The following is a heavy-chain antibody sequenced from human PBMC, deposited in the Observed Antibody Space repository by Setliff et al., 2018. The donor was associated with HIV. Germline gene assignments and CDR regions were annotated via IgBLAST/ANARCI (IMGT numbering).Heavy chain of an antibody. D-gene: IGHD1-26*01. CDR1: GYSFFSYS. CDR2: INCYSGDS. V-gene: IGHV1-18*01. CDR3: ASATYSGSPNPPQDY. Sequence: ASVKVSCKASGYSFFSYSITWVRQAPGQGLEWVGWINCYSGDSKFPEKLQGRITMTADTSTSTAYMELRNLTSDDTAMYYCASATYSGSPNPPQDYWGQGTLVTVSS. J-gene: IGHJ4*02.